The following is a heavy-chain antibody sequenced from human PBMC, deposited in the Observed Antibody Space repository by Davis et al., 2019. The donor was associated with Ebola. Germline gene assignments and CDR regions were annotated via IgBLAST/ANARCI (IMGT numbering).Heavy chain of an antibody. CDR2: IYYSGST. CDR3: ARFPYYYGMDV. Sequence: SETLSLTCTVSSGSISSYYWSWIRQPPGKGLEWIGYIYYSGSTNYNPSLKSRVTISVDTSKNQFSLKLSSVTAADTAVYYCARFPYYYGMDVWGQGTTVTVSS. J-gene: IGHJ6*02. CDR1: SGSISSYY. V-gene: IGHV4-59*08.